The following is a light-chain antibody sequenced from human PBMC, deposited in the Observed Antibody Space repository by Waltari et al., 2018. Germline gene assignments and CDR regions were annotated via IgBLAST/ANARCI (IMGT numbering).Light chain of an antibody. CDR1: QSISRN. V-gene: IGKV3-15*01. Sequence: EILTTQSPATLSVSPGERATLSCRASQSISRNLAWYQQKPGQAPRLLIYGASTRATGIPARFSGSGSGTEFTLTISSLQSEDFAVYYCQQYNNWRTFGQGTKLEIK. CDR2: GAS. J-gene: IGKJ2*01. CDR3: QQYNNWRT.